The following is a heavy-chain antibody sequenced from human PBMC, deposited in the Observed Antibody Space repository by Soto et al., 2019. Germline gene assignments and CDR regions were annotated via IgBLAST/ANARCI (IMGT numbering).Heavy chain of an antibody. CDR3: ARDHIVVVPAASYYYYFGMDV. V-gene: IGHV4-30-4*01. Sequence: SETLSLTCTVSGGSVTSGDYYWIWVRQPPGKGLEWIGYIHYSGSTYYNPSLQSRVTISVDMSKNQFSLKLASVTAADTAVYFCARDHIVVVPAASYYYYFGMDVWGQGTTVTSP. CDR2: IHYSGST. D-gene: IGHD2-2*01. J-gene: IGHJ6*02. CDR1: GGSVTSGDYY.